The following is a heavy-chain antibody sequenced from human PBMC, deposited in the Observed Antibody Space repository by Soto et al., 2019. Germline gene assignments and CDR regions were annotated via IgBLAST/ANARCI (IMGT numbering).Heavy chain of an antibody. CDR2: ISGSSGNT. Sequence: GGSLRLSCAASGFTFSSYAMSWVRQAPGKGLEWVSVISGSSGNTDYADSVKGRFTISRDNSKNTVYLQMNSLRAEDTAVYYCAKSRIVVVPAAPDYWGQGILVTVSS. D-gene: IGHD2-2*01. J-gene: IGHJ4*02. V-gene: IGHV3-23*01. CDR1: GFTFSSYA. CDR3: AKSRIVVVPAAPDY.